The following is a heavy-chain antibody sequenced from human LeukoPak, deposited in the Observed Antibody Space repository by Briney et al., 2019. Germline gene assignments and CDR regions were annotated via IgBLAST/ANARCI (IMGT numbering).Heavy chain of an antibody. D-gene: IGHD3-22*01. V-gene: IGHV4-39*01. J-gene: IGHJ5*02. CDR2: IYYSGST. Sequence: SETLSLTCTVSGGSTRSSGYYWGWLRQPPGKGLEWIGSIYYSGSTSYTPSLKSRVTMTVDTSQNQFSLKLSSVTAADTAVYYCARNASTMIVPGGWFDPWGQGTLVTVSS. CDR1: GGSTRSSGYY. CDR3: ARNASTMIVPGGWFDP.